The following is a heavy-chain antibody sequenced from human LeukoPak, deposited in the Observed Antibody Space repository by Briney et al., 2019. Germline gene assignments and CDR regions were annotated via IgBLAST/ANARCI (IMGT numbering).Heavy chain of an antibody. V-gene: IGHV4-34*01. J-gene: IGHJ5*02. CDR1: GGSFSGYY. D-gene: IGHD6-13*01. CDR3: ARGRSSWYHARSWFDP. Sequence: SETLSLTCAVYGGSFSGYYWSWIRQPPGKGLEWIGEINHSGSTNYNPSLKSRVTISVDTSKNQFSLKLSSVTAADTAVYYCARGRSSWYHARSWFDPWGQGTLVTVSS. CDR2: INHSGST.